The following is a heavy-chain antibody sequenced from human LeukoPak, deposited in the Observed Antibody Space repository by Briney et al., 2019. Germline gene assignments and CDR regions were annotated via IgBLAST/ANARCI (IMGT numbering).Heavy chain of an antibody. CDR3: ARYCTNGVCYIY. J-gene: IGHJ4*02. D-gene: IGHD2-8*01. Sequence: SETLSLTCTVSGYSISSGYYWGWIRQPPGKGLEWIGSIYHSGSTYYNPSLKSRVTISIDTSKNQFSLKLSSVTAADTAVYYCARYCTNGVCYIYWGQGTLVTVSS. CDR2: IYHSGST. CDR1: GYSISSGYY. V-gene: IGHV4-38-2*02.